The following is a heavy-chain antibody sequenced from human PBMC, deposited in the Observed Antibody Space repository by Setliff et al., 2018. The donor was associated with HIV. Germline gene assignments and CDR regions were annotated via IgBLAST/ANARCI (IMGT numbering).Heavy chain of an antibody. J-gene: IGHJ6*03. Sequence: SETLSLTCNVSGASVGIYFWVWIRQPAGKTLEWIGRTHSSGDTHYNPSLNSRVTMSLDTSKNQFSLEMTSVTAADTAVYYCARGVAAAGALMDVWGKGTTVTVSS. V-gene: IGHV4-4*07. CDR1: GASVGIYF. CDR3: ARGVAAAGALMDV. CDR2: THSSGDT. D-gene: IGHD6-13*01.